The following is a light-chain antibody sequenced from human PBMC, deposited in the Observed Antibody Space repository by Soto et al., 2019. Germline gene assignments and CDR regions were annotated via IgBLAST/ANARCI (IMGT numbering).Light chain of an antibody. CDR3: QQYGSSPRT. CDR2: GAS. CDR1: QSVSSNY. J-gene: IGKJ1*01. V-gene: IGKV3-20*01. Sequence: EIVLTQSPGTLSLSPGERATLSCRASQSVSSNYLAWYQQKSGQAPKLLIYGASSGATGIPDRFRGSGSGTDFTLTISRLEPEDFAVYYCQQYGSSPRTFGQGTKVEIK.